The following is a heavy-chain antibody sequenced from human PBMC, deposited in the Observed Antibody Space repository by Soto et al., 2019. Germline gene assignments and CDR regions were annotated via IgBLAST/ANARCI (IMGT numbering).Heavy chain of an antibody. Sequence: QITLKESGPTLVKPTQTLTLTCTFSGFSLSTSGVGVGWIRQPPGKALEWLALIYWDDDKRYSPSLKSRLTITKDTSKNQVVLTMTNMDPVDTATYYCAHTGADIVLMVYAIGWFDPGAREPWSPSPQ. V-gene: IGHV2-5*02. CDR2: IYWDDDK. CDR3: AHTGADIVLMVYAIGWFDP. D-gene: IGHD2-8*01. CDR1: GFSLSTSGVG. J-gene: IGHJ5*02.